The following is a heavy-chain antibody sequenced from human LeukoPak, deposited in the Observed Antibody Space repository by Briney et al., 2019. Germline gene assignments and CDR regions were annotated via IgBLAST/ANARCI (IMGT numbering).Heavy chain of an antibody. CDR2: IRGRADTT. V-gene: IGHV3-48*01. CDR3: ARENLEYGDYAIDY. D-gene: IGHD4-17*01. J-gene: IGHJ4*02. CDR1: GFTFTMFS. Sequence: GGSLRLSCAAPGFTFTMFSMNWVRQAPGKGLEWIAFIRGRADTTYYAGSVQGRFTISRDNADDSVYLQMDSLRVEDTAVYYCARENLEYGDYAIDYWGQGILVIVSS.